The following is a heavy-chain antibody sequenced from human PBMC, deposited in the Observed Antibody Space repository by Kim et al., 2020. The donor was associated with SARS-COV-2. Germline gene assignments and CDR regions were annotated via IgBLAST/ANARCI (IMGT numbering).Heavy chain of an antibody. CDR2: ISWNSGNI. D-gene: IGHD2-15*01. CDR3: AKDGDYCSGGSCYGGFDY. Sequence: GGSLRLSCAASGFTFDDFAIHWVRQAPGKGLEWVSGISWNSGNIGYADSVKGRFTISRDNAKNSLYLQMNNLRTEDTALYYCAKDGDYCSGGSCYGGFDYWGQGTLVTVSS. V-gene: IGHV3-9*01. J-gene: IGHJ4*02. CDR1: GFTFDDFA.